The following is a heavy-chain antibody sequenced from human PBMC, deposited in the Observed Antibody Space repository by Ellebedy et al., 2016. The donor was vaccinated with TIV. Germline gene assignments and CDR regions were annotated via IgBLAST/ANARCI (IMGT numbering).Heavy chain of an antibody. CDR3: VRGWYSSGHCDVFAM. D-gene: IGHD6-19*01. J-gene: IGHJ3*02. CDR1: GFTFSDPV. Sequence: GGSLRLXCVAFGFTFSDPVMHWVRQDPGTGLDWVAGISVDGRAVHYPDSVKGRFTISRDNAQNTVYLQMNSLRLEDTAVYYCVRGWYSSGHCDVFAMWGQGTIVTVSS. V-gene: IGHV3-30*03. CDR2: ISVDGRAV.